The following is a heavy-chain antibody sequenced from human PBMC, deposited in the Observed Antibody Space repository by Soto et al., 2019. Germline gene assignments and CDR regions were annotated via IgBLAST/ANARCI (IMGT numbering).Heavy chain of an antibody. J-gene: IGHJ6*03. CDR1: GFTFSSYA. V-gene: IGHV3-23*01. CDR3: AKAPLAQSNYYCYMDV. CDR2: ISGSGGST. Sequence: GGSLSLSCAASGFTFSSYAMSWVRQAPGKGLEWVSAISGSGGSTYYADSVKGRFTISRDNSKNTLYLQMNSLRAEDTAVYYCAKAPLAQSNYYCYMDVWGKGTTVTVSS.